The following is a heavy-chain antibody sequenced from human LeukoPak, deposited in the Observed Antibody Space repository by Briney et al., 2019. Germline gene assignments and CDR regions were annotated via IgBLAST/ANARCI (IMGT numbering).Heavy chain of an antibody. V-gene: IGHV3-7*04. Sequence: GGSLRLSCAASGFTFTSYSMTWVRQAPGKGLEWVANIKQDGSKKSYVDSVKGRFTISRDNAKSSLYLQMNSLRAEDTAIYYCTRVGYIDEGIDYWGQGTLVTVS. CDR1: GFTFTSYS. CDR2: IKQDGSKK. D-gene: IGHD5-24*01. CDR3: TRVGYIDEGIDY. J-gene: IGHJ4*02.